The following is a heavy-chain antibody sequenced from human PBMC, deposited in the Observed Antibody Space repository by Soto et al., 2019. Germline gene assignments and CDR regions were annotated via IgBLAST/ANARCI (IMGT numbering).Heavy chain of an antibody. V-gene: IGHV3-33*01. D-gene: IGHD2-15*01. Sequence: QVQLVESGGGVVQPGRSLRLSCAASGFTFSNYGMHWVRQAPGKGLEWVAVIWYDGSNKYYADSVKGRLTISRGNSKNTLYLQMNSLRAEDTAVYYCARDVGKYCSGGSCSNWDWYFDLWGRGTLVTVSS. CDR2: IWYDGSNK. CDR1: GFTFSNYG. J-gene: IGHJ2*01. CDR3: ARDVGKYCSGGSCSNWDWYFDL.